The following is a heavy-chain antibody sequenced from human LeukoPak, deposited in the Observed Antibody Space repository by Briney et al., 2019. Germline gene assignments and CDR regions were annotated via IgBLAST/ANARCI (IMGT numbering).Heavy chain of an antibody. J-gene: IGHJ4*02. V-gene: IGHV3-74*01. Sequence: GGSLRLSCAASEISFSSSWMHWVRQGPGKGLVWVSRVNSDGTRTNYADSVKGRFTISRDNAKNSLYLQMNSLRAEDTAVYYCARTRYDILTGYYPKSFDYWGQGTLVTVSS. CDR2: VNSDGTRT. CDR1: EISFSSSW. D-gene: IGHD3-9*01. CDR3: ARTRYDILTGYYPKSFDY.